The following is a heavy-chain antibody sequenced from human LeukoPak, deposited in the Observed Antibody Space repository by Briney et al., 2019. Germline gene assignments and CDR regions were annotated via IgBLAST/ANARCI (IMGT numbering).Heavy chain of an antibody. D-gene: IGHD3-10*01. CDR2: IYYSGST. V-gene: IGHV4-59*05. J-gene: IGHJ4*02. Sequence: PSETLSLTCAVYGGSFSGYYWSWIRQPPGKGLEWIGSIYYSGSTYYNPSLKSRVTISVDTSKNQFSLNLSSVTAADTAVYYCARTSYGSGRYIDYWGQGTLVTVSS. CDR1: GGSFSGYY. CDR3: ARTSYGSGRYIDY.